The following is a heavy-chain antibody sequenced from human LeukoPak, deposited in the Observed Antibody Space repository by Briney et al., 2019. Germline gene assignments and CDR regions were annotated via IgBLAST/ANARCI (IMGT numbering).Heavy chain of an antibody. CDR3: AKDLYYYDSSGYFYYYYGMDV. V-gene: IGHV3-43*02. CDR2: ISGDGGST. Sequence: GGSLRLSCAASGFTFNDYAMHWVRQAPGKGLEWVSLISGDGGSTYYADSVKGRFTISRDNSKNSLYLQMNSLRTEDTALHYCAKDLYYYDSSGYFYYYYGMDVWGQGTTVTVSS. D-gene: IGHD3-22*01. J-gene: IGHJ6*02. CDR1: GFTFNDYA.